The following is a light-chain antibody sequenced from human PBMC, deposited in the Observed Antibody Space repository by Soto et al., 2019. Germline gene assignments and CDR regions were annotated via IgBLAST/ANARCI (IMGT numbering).Light chain of an antibody. V-gene: IGLV2-14*01. J-gene: IGLJ3*02. CDR2: EVR. CDR1: SSDIGGYDY. Sequence: QSVLIQPASVSGSPRQSITISCTGTSSDIGGYDYVSWYQQHPDKAPKLIIYEVRNRPSGISNRFSASKSGNTASLTISGLQAEDEAHYYCSSYTSATTLVFGGGTKLTVL. CDR3: SSYTSATTLV.